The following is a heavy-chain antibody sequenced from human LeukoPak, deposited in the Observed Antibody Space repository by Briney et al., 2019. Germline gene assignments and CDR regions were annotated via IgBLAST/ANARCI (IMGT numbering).Heavy chain of an antibody. V-gene: IGHV3-21*01. J-gene: IGHJ5*02. CDR3: ARDAHDFLWFGEPLDNPLRFDP. CDR1: GFTFSSYS. D-gene: IGHD3-10*01. CDR2: ISSSSSYI. Sequence: GGSLRLSCAASGFTFSSYSMNWVRQAPGKGLEWVSSISSSSSYIYYADSVKGRFTISRDNAKNSLYLQMNSLRAEDTAVYYCARDAHDFLWFGEPLDNPLRFDPWGQGTLVTVSS.